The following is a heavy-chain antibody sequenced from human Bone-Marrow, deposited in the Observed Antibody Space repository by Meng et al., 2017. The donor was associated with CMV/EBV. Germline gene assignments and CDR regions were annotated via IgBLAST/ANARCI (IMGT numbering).Heavy chain of an antibody. Sequence: LSLTCAASGFTFSSYEMNWVRQAPGKGLEWVSYISSSGSTIYYADSVKGRFTISRDNAKNSLYLQMNSLRAEDTAVYYCARDTKPDIVVVPAAIPFDYWGQGTLVTVSS. CDR2: ISSSGSTI. D-gene: IGHD2-2*01. CDR1: GFTFSSYE. CDR3: ARDTKPDIVVVPAAIPFDY. V-gene: IGHV3-48*03. J-gene: IGHJ4*02.